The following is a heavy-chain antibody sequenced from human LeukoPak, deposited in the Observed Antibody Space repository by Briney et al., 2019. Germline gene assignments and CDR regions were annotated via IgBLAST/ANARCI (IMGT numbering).Heavy chain of an antibody. Sequence: ASVKVSCKASGGTLSNYAISWVRQAPGKGLEWMGGFDPEDGETIYAQKFQGRVTMTEDTSTDTAYMELSSLRSEDTAVYYCATEGSSYSSSWEYYFDYWGQGTLVTVSS. CDR2: FDPEDGET. V-gene: IGHV1-24*01. D-gene: IGHD6-13*01. CDR1: GGTLSNYA. J-gene: IGHJ4*02. CDR3: ATEGSSYSSSWEYYFDY.